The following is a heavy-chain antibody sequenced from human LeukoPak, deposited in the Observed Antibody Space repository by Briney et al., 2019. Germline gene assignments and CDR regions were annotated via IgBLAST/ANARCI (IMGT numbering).Heavy chain of an antibody. CDR3: ATSRGYRSSTSCRDDYYFDY. CDR2: INPNSGGT. Sequence: GASVKVSCKASGYTFTGYYMHWVRQAPGQGLEWMGWINPNSGGTNYAQKFQGRVTMTRDTSISTAYMELSRLRSDDTAVYYCATSRGYRSSTSCRDDYYFDYWGQGTLVTVSS. J-gene: IGHJ4*02. D-gene: IGHD2-2*01. V-gene: IGHV1-2*02. CDR1: GYTFTGYY.